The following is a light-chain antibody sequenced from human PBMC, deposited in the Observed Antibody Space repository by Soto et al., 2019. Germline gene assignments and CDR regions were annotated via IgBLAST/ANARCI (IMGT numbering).Light chain of an antibody. J-gene: IGKJ4*01. CDR2: DAS. CDR3: QQLINWPQLLT. CDR1: QSVSSY. Sequence: EIVLTQSPATLSLSPGERATLSCRASQSVSSYLAWYQQKPGQAPRLLIYDASNRATGIPARFSGSGSGTDFTLTISSLEPEFFAVYYCQQLINWPQLLTFGGGTKVEIK. V-gene: IGKV3-11*01.